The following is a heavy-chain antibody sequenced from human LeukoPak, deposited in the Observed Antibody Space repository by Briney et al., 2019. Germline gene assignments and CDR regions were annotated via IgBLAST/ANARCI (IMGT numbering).Heavy chain of an antibody. D-gene: IGHD4-17*01. CDR2: ISTKANTYAT. CDR1: GFIFSGSA. J-gene: IGHJ4*02. Sequence: GGSLRLSCAASGFIFSGSALHWVRQASGKGLEWVGRISTKANTYATAYAASVKGRFTVSRDDSRNTAYLQMNSLKTEDTAVYYCSRPSYGDYIRDSWGQGTLVTVYS. V-gene: IGHV3-73*01. CDR3: SRPSYGDYIRDS.